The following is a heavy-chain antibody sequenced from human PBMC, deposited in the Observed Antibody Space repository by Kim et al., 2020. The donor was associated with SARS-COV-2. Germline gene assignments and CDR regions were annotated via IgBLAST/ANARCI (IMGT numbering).Heavy chain of an antibody. V-gene: IGHV3-73*01. CDR3: TRDYGGLQLDN. Sequence: GGSLRLSCAASGFIFSDSSVYWVRQPSGKGLEWVGRIRSKANSYARGYAASAKGRFTISRDDSKNTAYLQRNSLKTEDTAVYYCTRDYGGLQLDNWGQGTLVTVSS. J-gene: IGHJ4*02. D-gene: IGHD4-17*01. CDR2: IRSKANSYAR. CDR1: GFIFSDSS.